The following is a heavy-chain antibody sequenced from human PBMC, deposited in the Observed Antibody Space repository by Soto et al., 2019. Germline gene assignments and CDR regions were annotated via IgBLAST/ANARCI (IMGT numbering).Heavy chain of an antibody. V-gene: IGHV3-23*01. CDR1: GFFFSSYT. D-gene: IGHD6-19*01. J-gene: IGHJ4*02. CDR2: FSATSENT. Sequence: EVQLLESGGGLVQPGGSLRLSCVGSGFFFSSYTMTWVRQAPGKGLEWVSSFSATSENTYYADSVRGRFTISRDNSKNTLFLQMNSLTAEDTAMYYCAKARDQQWVRLPFYYWGQGILVSVYS. CDR3: AKARDQQWVRLPFYY.